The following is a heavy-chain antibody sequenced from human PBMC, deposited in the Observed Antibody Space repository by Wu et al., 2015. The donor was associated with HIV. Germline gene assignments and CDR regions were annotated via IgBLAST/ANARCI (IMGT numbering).Heavy chain of an antibody. CDR3: ALLYYYDSSGYYYSFDY. D-gene: IGHD3-22*01. CDR2: IIPIFGTA. CDR1: GGTFSSYA. V-gene: IGHV1-69*12. J-gene: IGHJ4*02. Sequence: QVQLVQSGAEVKKPGSSVKVSCKASGGTFSSYAISWVRQAPGQGLEWMGGIIPIFGTANYAQKFQGRVTITADESTSTAYMELSSLRSEDTAVYYCALLYYYDSSGYYYSFDYWGQGTLVTVSS.